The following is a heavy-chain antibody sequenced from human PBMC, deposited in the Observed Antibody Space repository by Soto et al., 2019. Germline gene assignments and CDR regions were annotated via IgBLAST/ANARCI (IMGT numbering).Heavy chain of an antibody. Sequence: EVQLVESGGGLVQPGGSLRLSCAASGFTFSSYEMNWVRQAPGKGLEWVSYISSSGSTIYYADSVKGRFTISRDNAKNSLYLQMNRLRAEDTAVYYCARALVLRYFDWLLDYWGQGTLVTVSS. V-gene: IGHV3-48*03. CDR1: GFTFSSYE. D-gene: IGHD3-9*01. CDR2: ISSSGSTI. CDR3: ARALVLRYFDWLLDY. J-gene: IGHJ4*02.